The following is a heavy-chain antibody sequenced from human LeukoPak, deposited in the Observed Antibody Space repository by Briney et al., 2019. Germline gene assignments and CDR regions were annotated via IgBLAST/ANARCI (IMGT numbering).Heavy chain of an antibody. CDR1: GFTFSRYW. CDR2: INSDESTT. J-gene: IGHJ4*02. Sequence: PGGSLRLSCAASGFTFSRYWMHSVRQAPGQGLVWVSRINSDESTTFYADSVKGRFTISRDNAKNTLYLQMNSLRAEDTAVYYGARGSCYSVFDYWGQGTLVTVSS. V-gene: IGHV3-74*01. CDR3: ARGSCYSVFDY. D-gene: IGHD3-3*01.